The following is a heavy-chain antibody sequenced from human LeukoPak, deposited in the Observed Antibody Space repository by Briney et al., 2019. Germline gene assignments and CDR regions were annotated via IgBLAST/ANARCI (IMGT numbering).Heavy chain of an antibody. D-gene: IGHD3-10*01. CDR1: GGSISSSNW. CDR2: IYHSGST. CDR3: PIITMVRGGAFDI. Sequence: PSGTLSLTCAVSGGSISSSNWWSWVRQPPGKGLEWIGEIYHSGSTNYNPSLKSRVTISVDKSKNQFSLKLSSVTAADTAVYYCPIITMVRGGAFDIWGQGTMVTVSS. V-gene: IGHV4-4*02. J-gene: IGHJ3*02.